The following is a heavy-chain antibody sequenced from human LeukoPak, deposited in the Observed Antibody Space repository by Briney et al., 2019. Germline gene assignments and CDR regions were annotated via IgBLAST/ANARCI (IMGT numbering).Heavy chain of an antibody. CDR1: GGSFSGYY. Sequence: SETLSLTCAVYGGSFSGYYWSWLRQPPGKGLEWIGEINHSGSTNYNLSLKSRVTISVDTSKNQFSLKPSSVTAADTAVYYCASTERKWLPPISYWGQGTLVTVSS. V-gene: IGHV4-34*01. CDR2: INHSGST. J-gene: IGHJ4*02. CDR3: ASTERKWLPPISY. D-gene: IGHD6-19*01.